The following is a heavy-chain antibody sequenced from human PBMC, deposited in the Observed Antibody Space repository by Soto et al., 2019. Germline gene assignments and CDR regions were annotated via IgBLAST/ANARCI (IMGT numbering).Heavy chain of an antibody. CDR1: GFTFRNNG. CDR3: AKGGSGNYLTYYYYYGMDV. Sequence: GGSLRLSCEASGFTFRNNGMHWVRKVPGKGLEWVAVISYDGNNKYYADSVKGRFTISRDNSKNTVYLQMNNLRAEDTAMYYCAKGGSGNYLTYYYYYGMDVWGQGTTVTVSS. D-gene: IGHD3-22*01. V-gene: IGHV3-30*18. CDR2: ISYDGNNK. J-gene: IGHJ6*02.